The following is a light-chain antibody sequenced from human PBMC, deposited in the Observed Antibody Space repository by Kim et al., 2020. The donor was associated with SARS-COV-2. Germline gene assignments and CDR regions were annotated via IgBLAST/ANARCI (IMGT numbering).Light chain of an antibody. CDR3: QQYNSYPLT. CDR2: AAS. CDR1: QSVCSW. V-gene: IGKV1D-16*01. J-gene: IGKJ4*01. Sequence: ATVGDTVTIACRARQSVCSWLVWYQQRPEKAPKSLIYAASRLQSGVPSRFSGSRSGTDFTLTITSLQPEDFATYYCQQYNSYPLTFGGGTKVDIK.